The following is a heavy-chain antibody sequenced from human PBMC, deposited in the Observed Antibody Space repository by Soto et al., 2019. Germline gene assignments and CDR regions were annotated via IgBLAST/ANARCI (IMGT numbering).Heavy chain of an antibody. V-gene: IGHV3-74*01. CDR2: IDYDGTTT. J-gene: IGHJ4*02. Sequence: EVRLVESGGGLVQPGGSLRLSCVVSGFSFDSYWMHWVRQAPGQGPVWVSRIDYDGTTTNYADFVKDRFTVSRDNARNTMYLQMNSFRPNDTAVCYCRRGPRASSVGTGAYWGQGTLVTV. CDR1: GFSFDSYW. CDR3: RRGPRASSVGTGAY. D-gene: IGHD3-10*01.